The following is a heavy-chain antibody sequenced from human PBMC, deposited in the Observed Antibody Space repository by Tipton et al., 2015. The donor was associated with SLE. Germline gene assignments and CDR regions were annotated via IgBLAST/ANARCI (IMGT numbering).Heavy chain of an antibody. CDR1: GGSLSGHY. Sequence: LRLSCAVYGGSLSGHYWSWIRQPPGKGLEWIGEISHSGTTNYNPSLKSRVTMSVDTSKNQFSLKLSSVTAADTAVYYCARDRGSLGAFDIWGQGTMVTVSS. CDR3: ARDRGSLGAFDI. V-gene: IGHV4-34*01. CDR2: ISHSGTT. J-gene: IGHJ3*02. D-gene: IGHD2-15*01.